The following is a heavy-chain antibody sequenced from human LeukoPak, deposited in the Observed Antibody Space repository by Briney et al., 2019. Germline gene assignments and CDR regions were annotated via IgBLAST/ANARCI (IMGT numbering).Heavy chain of an antibody. J-gene: IGHJ4*02. CDR2: ISHEGSNK. V-gene: IGHV3-33*05. CDR1: GFTFSSYG. D-gene: IGHD6-19*01. CDR3: ARTREQWQVLDY. Sequence: PGGSLRLSCAASGFTFSSYGMHWVRQAPGKGLEWVAVISHEGSNKYHADSVRGRFTISRDNSKNMVYLQMNSLRDEDTAVYYCARTREQWQVLDYWGQGTLVTVSS.